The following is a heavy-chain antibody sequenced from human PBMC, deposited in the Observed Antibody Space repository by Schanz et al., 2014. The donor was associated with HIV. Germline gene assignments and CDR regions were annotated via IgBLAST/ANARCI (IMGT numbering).Heavy chain of an antibody. CDR2: IWYDGSNK. Sequence: QVQLVESGGGVVQPGRSQRLSCAASGITLSGYGMHWVRQAPGKGLEWVAVIWYDGSNKYYADSVKGRFTISRDNSKNTLFLQMNSLRGEDTAVYYCARVANWDYYGMDVWGQGTTVTVSS. CDR1: GITLSGYG. D-gene: IGHD3-16*01. J-gene: IGHJ6*02. V-gene: IGHV3-33*01. CDR3: ARVANWDYYGMDV.